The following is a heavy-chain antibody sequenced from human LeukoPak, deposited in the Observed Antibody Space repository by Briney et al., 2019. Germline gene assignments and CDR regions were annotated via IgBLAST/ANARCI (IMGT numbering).Heavy chain of an antibody. V-gene: IGHV1-2*02. CDR1: GYTFTGYY. CDR2: INPNSGGT. Sequence: ASVKVSCKASGYTFTGYYMHWVRQAPGQGLEWMGWINPNSGGTNYAQKFQGRVTMTRDTSISTAYMELSRLRSDDTAVYYCARMGGSGSYNFHYWGQGTLVTVSS. CDR3: ARMGGSGSYNFHY. J-gene: IGHJ4*02. D-gene: IGHD1-26*01.